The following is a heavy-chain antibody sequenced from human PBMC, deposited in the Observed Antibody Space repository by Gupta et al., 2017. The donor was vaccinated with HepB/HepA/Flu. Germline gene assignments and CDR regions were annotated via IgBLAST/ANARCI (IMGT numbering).Heavy chain of an antibody. Sequence: LEESGGGLVGPGGSRILSCVGSGFTFLRYTMHWVRPTPGKGLQWVASISGSANHIFDADSVKDRFIVTRDNAKNSLLLQRNNLRAEDTAVDYCARDWGSTWWFADFGDFDLWGQGTLLTVSS. D-gene: IGHD3-10*01. CDR1: GFTFLRYT. CDR3: ARDWGSTWWFADFGDFDL. V-gene: IGHV3-21*01. J-gene: IGHJ4*02. CDR2: ISGSANHI.